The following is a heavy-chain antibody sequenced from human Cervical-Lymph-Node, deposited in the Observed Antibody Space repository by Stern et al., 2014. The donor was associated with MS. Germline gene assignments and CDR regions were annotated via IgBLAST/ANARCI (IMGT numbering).Heavy chain of an antibody. CDR2: IDHGGST. CDR3: ARRGGQGIAVTGTIDY. D-gene: IGHD6-19*01. V-gene: IGHV4-34*01. J-gene: IGHJ4*02. Sequence: QVQLQQWGAGLLKPSETLSLTCAVYGESFSGFFWSWVRQPPGKGLEWIGEIDHGGSTNSNPSLKSRVTMSVDTSKSQFSVKLSSGTAADTAIYYCARRGGQGIAVTGTIDYWGQGMLVTVSS. CDR1: GESFSGFF.